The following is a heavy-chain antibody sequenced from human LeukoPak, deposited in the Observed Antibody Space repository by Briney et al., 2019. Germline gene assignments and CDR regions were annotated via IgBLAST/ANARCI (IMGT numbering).Heavy chain of an antibody. CDR2: IYYSGST. D-gene: IGHD6-6*01. J-gene: IGHJ4*02. CDR1: GDSNSNYY. Sequence: SETLSLTRTVSGDSNSNYYWSWIRQPPGKGLEWIGYIYYSGSTNYNPSLKSRVTISVDTSKNQFSLKLSSVTAADTAVYYCAREGRAARPGIFDYWGQGTLVTVSS. CDR3: AREGRAARPGIFDY. V-gene: IGHV4-59*01.